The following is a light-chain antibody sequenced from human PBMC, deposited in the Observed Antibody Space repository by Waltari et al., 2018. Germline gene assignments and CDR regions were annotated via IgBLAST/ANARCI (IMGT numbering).Light chain of an antibody. J-gene: IGLJ2*01. V-gene: IGLV1-40*01. Sequence: QSVLTQAPSVFGAPGQRVTISCSGGSSNIGAGYDVHWYQQLPGTAPKLLIYGNDNRPSGVPDRFSASKSGTSASLAITWLQAAAEAIYFCQSYYDSLRASVFGGGARLTVL. CDR2: GND. CDR1: SSNIGAGYD. CDR3: QSYYDSLRASV.